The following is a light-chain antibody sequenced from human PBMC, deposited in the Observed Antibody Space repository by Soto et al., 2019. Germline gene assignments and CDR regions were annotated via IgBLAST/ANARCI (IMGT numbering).Light chain of an antibody. CDR3: HQYDDGPYT. V-gene: IGKV3-15*01. J-gene: IGKJ2*01. Sequence: EIVMTQSPAPLSLSPGERATLPCRASQSVSSNVAWYQQIPGQTPRLLIYGASTRATTIPVRFSGSGSGTEFTLTISSLQSEDFAVYYCHQYDDGPYTFGQGTKVDIK. CDR2: GAS. CDR1: QSVSSN.